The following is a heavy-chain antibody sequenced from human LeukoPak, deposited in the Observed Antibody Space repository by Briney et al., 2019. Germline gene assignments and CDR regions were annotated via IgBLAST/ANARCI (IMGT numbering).Heavy chain of an antibody. D-gene: IGHD3-3*02. CDR2: ISGSGGST. CDR3: AKGPLSSNDAFDI. Sequence: GGSLRLSCAASGFTFSSYAMSWVRQAPGKGLEWVSAISGSGGSTYYADSVKGRFTISRDNSKNTPYLQMNGLRAEDTAVYYCAKGPLSSNDAFDIWGQGTMVTVSS. J-gene: IGHJ3*02. V-gene: IGHV3-23*01. CDR1: GFTFSSYA.